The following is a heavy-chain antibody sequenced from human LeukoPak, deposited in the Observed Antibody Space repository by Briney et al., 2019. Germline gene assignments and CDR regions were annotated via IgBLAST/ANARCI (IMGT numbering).Heavy chain of an antibody. CDR1: GGSITSDYW. D-gene: IGHD1-14*01. V-gene: IGHV4-4*02. CDR3: AAMALGGNHYDP. J-gene: IGHJ5*02. Sequence: NPSETLSLTCTVSGGSITSDYWWNWVRQIPGKGLEWIGEMFHSGNTNHSPSFKGRVSISVDKSKNLFALRFKSVTAADTAVYFCAAMALGGNHYDPWGQGTLVIVST. CDR2: MFHSGNT.